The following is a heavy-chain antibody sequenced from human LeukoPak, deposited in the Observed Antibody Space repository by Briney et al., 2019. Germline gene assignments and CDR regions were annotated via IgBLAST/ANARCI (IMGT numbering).Heavy chain of an antibody. CDR2: IYYSGST. CDR3: ARAVGATTGNFDY. D-gene: IGHD1-26*01. Sequence: PSGTLSLTCTVSGGSIRTYYWSWIRQPPGKGLEWIGYIYYSGSTNYNPSLKSRVTISVDTSKTQFSLKLTSVTAADTAVYYCARAVGATTGNFDYWGQGTLVTVSS. V-gene: IGHV4-59*01. J-gene: IGHJ4*02. CDR1: GGSIRTYY.